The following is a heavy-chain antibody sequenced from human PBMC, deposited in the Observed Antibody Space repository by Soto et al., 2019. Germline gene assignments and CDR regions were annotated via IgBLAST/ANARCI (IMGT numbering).Heavy chain of an antibody. Sequence: QVQLVQSGAEVKKPGASVKVSCKASGYTFTSYGISWVRQAPGQGLEWMGWITAYNGNTNYAQQLQGRVTMTTDTSTSTASMALRSLSSDETAVYFCASDPGVRSDYWGQGNLVTVSS. CDR3: ASDPGVRSDY. J-gene: IGHJ4*02. CDR1: GYTFTSYG. CDR2: ITAYNGNT. V-gene: IGHV1-18*01. D-gene: IGHD2-15*01.